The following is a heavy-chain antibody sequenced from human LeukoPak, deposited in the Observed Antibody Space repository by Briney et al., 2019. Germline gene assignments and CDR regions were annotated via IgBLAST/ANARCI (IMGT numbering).Heavy chain of an antibody. CDR1: GFTFDDYA. V-gene: IGHV3-9*01. CDR2: ISWNSGSI. J-gene: IGHJ4*02. CDR3: AKEAKGDGYFDY. D-gene: IGHD3-10*01. Sequence: GGSLRLSCAASGFTFDDYAMHWVRQAPGKGLEWVSGISWNSGSIGYADSVKGRFTISRDNAKNSLYLQMNSLRAEDTALYYCAKEAKGDGYFDYWGQGTLVTVSS.